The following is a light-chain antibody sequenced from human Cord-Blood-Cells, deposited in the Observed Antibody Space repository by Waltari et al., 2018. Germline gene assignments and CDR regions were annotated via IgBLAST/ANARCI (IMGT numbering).Light chain of an antibody. J-gene: IGKJ4*01. V-gene: IGKV1-39*01. CDR1: QSISSY. Sequence: DIQMNQSPSSLSASVGDNVTITCRASQSISSYLNWYQQKPGKAPKLLIYAASSLQSGVPSRFSGSGSGTDFTLTISSLQAEDSATYYRQQSYRTPLTFGGGIKVESK. CDR2: AAS. CDR3: QQSYRTPLT.